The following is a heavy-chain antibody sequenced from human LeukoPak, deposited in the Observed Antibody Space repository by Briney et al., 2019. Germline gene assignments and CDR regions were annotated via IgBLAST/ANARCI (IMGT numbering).Heavy chain of an antibody. J-gene: IGHJ4*02. CDR2: IYYSGST. V-gene: IGHV4-59*01. CDR3: ALGRVPAARTFDY. D-gene: IGHD2-2*01. Sequence: SETLSLTCTVSGGSISSYYWSWIRQPPGKGLEWIGYIYYSGSTDYNPSLKSRVTISVDTSKNQFSLKLSSVTAADTAVYYCALGRVPAARTFDYWGQGTLVTVSS. CDR1: GGSISSYY.